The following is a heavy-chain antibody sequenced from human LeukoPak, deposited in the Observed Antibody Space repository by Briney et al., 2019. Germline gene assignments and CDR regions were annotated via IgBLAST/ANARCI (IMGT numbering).Heavy chain of an antibody. CDR2: IYYSGST. CDR1: GGSVSSGSYY. J-gene: IGHJ6*04. CDR3: ARSPNYYYYGMDV. Sequence: SETLSLTCTVSGGSVSSGSYYWSWIRQPPGKGLEWIGYIYYSGSTNYNPSLKSRVTISVDTSKNQFSLKLSSMTAADTAVYYCARSPNYYYYGMDVWGKGTTVTVSS. V-gene: IGHV4-61*01.